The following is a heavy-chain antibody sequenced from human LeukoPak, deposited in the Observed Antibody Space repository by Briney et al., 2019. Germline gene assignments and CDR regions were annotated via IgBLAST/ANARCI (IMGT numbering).Heavy chain of an antibody. CDR1: GGSISSYY. CDR3: ARGASSHYYDSSGYYLDY. J-gene: IGHJ4*02. CDR2: IYYSGST. Sequence: KPSETLSLTCTVSGGSISSYYWSWIRQPPGKGLEWIGYIYYSGSTNYNPSLKSRVTLSIDTSKNQFSLKLSSVTPAETAVYYCARGASSHYYDSSGYYLDYWGQGTLVTVSS. V-gene: IGHV4-59*08. D-gene: IGHD3-22*01.